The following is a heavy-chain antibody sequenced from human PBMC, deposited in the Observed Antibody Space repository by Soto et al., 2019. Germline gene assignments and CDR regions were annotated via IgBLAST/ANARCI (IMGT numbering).Heavy chain of an antibody. CDR3: AKDRQLRYFDWLLSGPLQD. CDR2: ISGSGGST. Sequence: GGSLRLSCAASGFTFSSYAMSWVRQAPGKGLEWVSAISGSGGSTYYADSVKGRVTISRDNSKNRLYLQMNSLRAEDTAVDDCAKDRQLRYFDWLLSGPLQDWGQGSLVTVSS. J-gene: IGHJ4*02. V-gene: IGHV3-23*01. D-gene: IGHD3-9*01. CDR1: GFTFSSYA.